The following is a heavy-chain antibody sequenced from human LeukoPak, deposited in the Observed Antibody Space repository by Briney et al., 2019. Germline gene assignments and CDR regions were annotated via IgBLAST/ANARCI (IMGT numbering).Heavy chain of an antibody. D-gene: IGHD2-2*01. Sequence: ASVKVSCKASGYTFTSYGISWVRQAPGQGLEWMGWISAYNGNTNYAQKLQGRVTMTKDTSTSTVYMELSSLRSEDTAVYYCAREEYRGLPLRQGGLYYYYYMDVWGKGTTVTVSS. CDR1: GYTFTSYG. V-gene: IGHV1-18*01. J-gene: IGHJ6*03. CDR2: ISAYNGNT. CDR3: AREEYRGLPLRQGGLYYYYYMDV.